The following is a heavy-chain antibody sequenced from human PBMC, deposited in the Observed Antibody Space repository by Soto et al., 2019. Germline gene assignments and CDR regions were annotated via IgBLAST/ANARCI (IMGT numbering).Heavy chain of an antibody. V-gene: IGHV4-34*01. CDR2: INHSGST. D-gene: IGHD3-9*01. Sequence: SETLSLTCAVYGGSFSGYYWSWIRQPPGKGLEWIGEINHSGSTNYNPSLKSRVTISVDTSKNQFSLKLSSVTAADTAVYYWARVHQYYDILTGYSPADMIDYWGQGTLVTVSS. J-gene: IGHJ4*02. CDR1: GGSFSGYY. CDR3: ARVHQYYDILTGYSPADMIDY.